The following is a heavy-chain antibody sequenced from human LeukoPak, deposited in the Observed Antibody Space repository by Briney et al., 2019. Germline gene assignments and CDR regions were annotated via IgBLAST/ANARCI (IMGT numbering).Heavy chain of an antibody. CDR3: ARGRERGIQAWDLDY. J-gene: IGHJ4*02. D-gene: IGHD5-18*01. V-gene: IGHV1-8*03. CDR2: INPISGNT. CDR1: GYTFTNYD. Sequence: GASVKVSCKASGYTFTNYDINWVRQATGQGLEWMGWINPISGNTGFAQKFQGRVTITRSTSITTVYTELSSLRSEDSAVYYCARGRERGIQAWDLDYWGQGTRVTVSS.